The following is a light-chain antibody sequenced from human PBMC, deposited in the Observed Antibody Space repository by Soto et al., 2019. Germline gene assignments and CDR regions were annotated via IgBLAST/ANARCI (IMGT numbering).Light chain of an antibody. CDR1: SSNIGGNS. J-gene: IGLJ1*01. V-gene: IGLV1-51*01. CDR2: DDN. CDR3: GSWDSSLSAYV. Sequence: QSLLTQPPSVSSAPAQKVTISRCGSSSNIGGNSVSWYQQLPGTAPKLLIYDDNKRPSGIPDRFSGSKSGTSATLGITGFQTGDEADYYCGSWDSSLSAYVFGTGTKV.